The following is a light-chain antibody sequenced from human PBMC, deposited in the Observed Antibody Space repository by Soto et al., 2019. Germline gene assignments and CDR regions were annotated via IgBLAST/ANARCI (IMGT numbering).Light chain of an antibody. CDR1: QRVSSGY. V-gene: IGKV3-20*01. CDR2: GAS. CDR3: QQYGSAPPSGT. Sequence: EIVLTQSPGTLSLSPGERATLSCRASQRVSSGYLAWYQQKPGQAPRLLIYGASNRATDIPDRFSGRGSGTDVTLTISRLEPEDFAVYYCQQYGSAPPSGTFGRGTQLEIK. J-gene: IGKJ5*01.